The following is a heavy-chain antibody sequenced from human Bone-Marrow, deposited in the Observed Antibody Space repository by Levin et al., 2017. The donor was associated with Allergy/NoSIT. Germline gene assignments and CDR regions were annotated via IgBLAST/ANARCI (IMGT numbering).Heavy chain of an antibody. J-gene: IGHJ4*02. D-gene: IGHD5-12*01. CDR3: AKGGYNGKRSLGYFDY. Sequence: GASVKVSCAASGFTFSGYALTWVRQAPGKGLEWVSAVSGGGTSIYYADAVKGRFTISRDMSKSTLYLQMDSLRAEDTAVYYCAKGGYNGKRSLGYFDYWGQGTLVTVSS. V-gene: IGHV3-23*01. CDR1: GFTFSGYA. CDR2: VSGGGTSI.